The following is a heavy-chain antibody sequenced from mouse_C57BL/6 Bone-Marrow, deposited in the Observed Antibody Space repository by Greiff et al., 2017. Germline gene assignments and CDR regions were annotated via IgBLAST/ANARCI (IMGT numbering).Heavy chain of an antibody. CDR2: IDPSDSYT. CDR1: GYTFTSYW. CDR3: SKYGSSLDY. J-gene: IGHJ2*01. D-gene: IGHD1-1*01. V-gene: IGHV1-59*01. Sequence: QVQLQQPGAELVRPGTSVKLSCKASGYTFTSYWMHWVKQRPGQGLEWIGAIDPSDSYTNYNQKFKGKATLTVDTSSSTAYMQLSSLTSEDSAVYSCSKYGSSLDYWGQGTTLTVSS.